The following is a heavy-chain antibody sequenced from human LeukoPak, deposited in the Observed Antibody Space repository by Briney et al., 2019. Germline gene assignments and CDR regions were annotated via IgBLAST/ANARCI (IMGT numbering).Heavy chain of an antibody. D-gene: IGHD2-2*01. Sequence: GGSLRLSCAASGFTFSSYAMSWVRQAPGKGLEWVSATSGSGGSTYYADSVKGRFTISRDYSKNTLYLQMNSLRAEDTAVYYCAKGGEYCSSTSCYRVYWGQGTLVTVSS. J-gene: IGHJ4*02. CDR1: GFTFSSYA. V-gene: IGHV3-23*01. CDR2: TSGSGGST. CDR3: AKGGEYCSSTSCYRVY.